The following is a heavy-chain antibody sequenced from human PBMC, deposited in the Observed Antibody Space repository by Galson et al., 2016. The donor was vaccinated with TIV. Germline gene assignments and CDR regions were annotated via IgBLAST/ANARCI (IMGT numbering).Heavy chain of an antibody. CDR2: INPDSGGT. Sequence: SVKVSCKASGYTFTGFYMYWVRQAPGQGLEWMGWINPDSGGTNYAQKFQGRVSMTRDTSISTAYMALSRLRSDDTAVYYCARIDFWSGCSWGQGTLVTVSS. J-gene: IGHJ5*02. D-gene: IGHD3-3*01. CDR3: ARIDFWSGCS. V-gene: IGHV1-2*02. CDR1: GYTFTGFY.